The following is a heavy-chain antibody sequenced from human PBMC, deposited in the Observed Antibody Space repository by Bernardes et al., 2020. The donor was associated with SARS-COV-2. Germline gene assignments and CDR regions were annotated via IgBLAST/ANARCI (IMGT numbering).Heavy chain of an antibody. CDR3: ARDRNSGSYYGYYYYGMDV. D-gene: IGHD1-26*01. CDR1: GYTFTGYY. V-gene: IGHV1-2*02. Sequence: ASVKVSCKASGYTFTGYYMHWVRQAPGQGLEWMGWINPNSGGTNYAQKFQGRVTMTRDTSISTAYMELSRLRSDDTAVYYCARDRNSGSYYGYYYYGMDVWGQGTTVTVSS. J-gene: IGHJ6*02. CDR2: INPNSGGT.